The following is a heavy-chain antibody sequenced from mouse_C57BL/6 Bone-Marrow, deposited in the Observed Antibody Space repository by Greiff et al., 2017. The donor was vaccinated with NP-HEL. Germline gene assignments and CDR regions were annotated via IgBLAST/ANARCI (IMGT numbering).Heavy chain of an antibody. Sequence: VHLVESGPGLVAPSQSLSITCTVSGFSLTSYAISWVRQPPGKGLEWLGVIWTGGGTNYNSALKSRLSISKDNSKSQVFLKMNSLQTDDTARYYCARIYYYGSSYSCWYFDVWGTGTTVTVSS. J-gene: IGHJ1*03. CDR3: ARIYYYGSSYSCWYFDV. V-gene: IGHV2-9-1*01. D-gene: IGHD1-1*01. CDR2: IWTGGGT. CDR1: GFSLTSYA.